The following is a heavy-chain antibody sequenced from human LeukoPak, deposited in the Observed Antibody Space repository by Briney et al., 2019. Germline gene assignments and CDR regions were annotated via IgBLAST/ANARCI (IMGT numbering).Heavy chain of an antibody. J-gene: IGHJ4*02. V-gene: IGHV1-69*05. CDR1: GGTFSSYA. CDR3: ARGANDFWSGILGY. Sequence: SVKVSCKASGGTFSSYAISWVRQAPGQGLEWMGGITPIFGTANYAQKFQGRVTITTDESTSTAYMELSSLRSEDTAVYYCARGANDFWSGILGYWGQGTLVTVSS. CDR2: ITPIFGTA. D-gene: IGHD3-3*01.